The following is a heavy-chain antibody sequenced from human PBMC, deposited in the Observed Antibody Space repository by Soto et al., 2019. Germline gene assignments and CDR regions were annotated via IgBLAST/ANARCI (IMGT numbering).Heavy chain of an antibody. V-gene: IGHV1-69*13. CDR2: IIPIFGTA. J-gene: IGHJ4*02. CDR1: GGTFSSYA. CDR3: ARDPLAYCGGDCYSNLYYFDY. Sequence: ASVKVSCKACGGTFSSYAISWVRQAPGQGLEWMGGIIPIFGTANYAQKFQGRVTITADESTSTAYMELSSLRSEDTAVYYCARDPLAYCGGDCYSNLYYFDYRGQGTLVTVSS. D-gene: IGHD2-21*02.